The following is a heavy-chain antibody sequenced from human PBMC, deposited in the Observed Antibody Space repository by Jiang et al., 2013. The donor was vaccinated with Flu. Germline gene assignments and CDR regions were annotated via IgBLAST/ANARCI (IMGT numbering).Heavy chain of an antibody. D-gene: IGHD3-3*01. CDR3: AHRRLYYDSPNWFDP. CDR1: GFSLSTSGVG. J-gene: IGHJ5*02. Sequence: KPTQTLTLTCTFSGFSLSTSGVGVGWIRQPPGKALEWLALIYWDDDKRYSPPLKSRLTITKDTSKNQVVLTMTNMDPVDTATYYCAHRRLYYDSPNWFDPWGQGTLVTVSS. V-gene: IGHV2-5*02. CDR2: IYWDDDK.